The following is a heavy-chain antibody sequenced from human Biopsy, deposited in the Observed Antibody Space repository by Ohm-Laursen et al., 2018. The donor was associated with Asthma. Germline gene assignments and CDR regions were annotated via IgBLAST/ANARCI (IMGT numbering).Heavy chain of an antibody. V-gene: IGHV1-69*01. D-gene: IGHD6-19*01. CDR1: GGTFSNFA. J-gene: IGHJ6*02. CDR3: ARCQVGYSSGWSLLLKKIYYSGMDV. Sequence: SSVKVSCKSPGGTFSNFAISWVRQAPGQGLEWLGGIMTVFGTTNYAQKFQGGVTITADESTSTAYMEVTSLRSEDTAIYYCARCQVGYSSGWSLLLKKIYYSGMDVWGQGTAVTVSS. CDR2: IMTVFGTT.